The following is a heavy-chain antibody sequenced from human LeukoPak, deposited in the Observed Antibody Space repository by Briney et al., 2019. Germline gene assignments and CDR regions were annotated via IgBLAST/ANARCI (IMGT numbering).Heavy chain of an antibody. D-gene: IGHD6-13*01. J-gene: IGHJ6*02. CDR2: MNPNSGNT. V-gene: IGHV1-8*01. CDR3: ARGGAAAGLYYYYGMDV. Sequence: GASVKVSCKASGYTFTSYDINWVRQATGQGLEWMGWMNPNSGNTGYAQKFQGRVTMTRNTSISTAYMELSSLRSEDTAVYYCARGGAAAGLYYYYGMDVWGQGTTVTVSS. CDR1: GYTFTSYD.